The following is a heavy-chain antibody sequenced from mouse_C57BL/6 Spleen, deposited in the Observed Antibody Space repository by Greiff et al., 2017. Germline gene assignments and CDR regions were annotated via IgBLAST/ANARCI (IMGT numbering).Heavy chain of an antibody. Sequence: QVHVKQPGAELVKPGASVKLSCKASGYTFTSYWMHWVKQRPGQGLEWIGMIHPNSGSTNYNEKFKSKATLTVDKSSSTAYMQLSSLTSEDSAVYYCARSRDSSGYFYYAMDYWGQGTSVTVSS. CDR1: GYTFTSYW. CDR2: IHPNSGST. CDR3: ARSRDSSGYFYYAMDY. V-gene: IGHV1-64*01. J-gene: IGHJ4*01. D-gene: IGHD3-2*02.